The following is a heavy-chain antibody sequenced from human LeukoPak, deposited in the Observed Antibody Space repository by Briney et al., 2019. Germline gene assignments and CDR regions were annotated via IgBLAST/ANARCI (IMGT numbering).Heavy chain of an antibody. D-gene: IGHD2-2*01. Sequence: GGSLRLSCAASGFTFDDYGMSWVRQAPGKGLEWVSGINWNGGSTGYADSVKGRFTISRDNAKNSLYLQMNSLRAEDAALYYCARDTYCSSTSCSPGGYFDYWGQGTLVTVSS. CDR3: ARDTYCSSTSCSPGGYFDY. V-gene: IGHV3-20*04. CDR2: INWNGGST. CDR1: GFTFDDYG. J-gene: IGHJ4*02.